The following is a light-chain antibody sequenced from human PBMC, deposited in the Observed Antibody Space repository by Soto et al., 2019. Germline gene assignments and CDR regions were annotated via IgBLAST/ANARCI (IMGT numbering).Light chain of an antibody. CDR2: EVS. Sequence: QSALTQPASVSGSPGQSITISCTGTSSDVGGYNYLSWYQQHPGKAPRVMIYEVSNRPSGVSNRFSGSKSGNTASLTISGLQAEDEADYFCSSYTTSGTPVFGGGIKLTVL. CDR3: SSYTTSGTPV. V-gene: IGLV2-14*01. CDR1: SSDVGGYNY. J-gene: IGLJ3*02.